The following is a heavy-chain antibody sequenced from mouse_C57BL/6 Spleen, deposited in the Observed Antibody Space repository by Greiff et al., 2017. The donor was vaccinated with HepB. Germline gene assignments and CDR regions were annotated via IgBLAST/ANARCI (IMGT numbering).Heavy chain of an antibody. V-gene: IGHV1-59*01. Sequence: VQLQQPGAELVRPGTSVKLSCKASGYTFTSYWMHWVKQRPGQGLEWIGVIDPSDSYTNYNQKFKGKATLTVDTSSSTAYMQLSSLTSEDSAVYYCARDYGSSYERFAYWGQGTLVTVSA. D-gene: IGHD1-1*01. CDR1: GYTFTSYW. J-gene: IGHJ3*01. CDR2: IDPSDSYT. CDR3: ARDYGSSYERFAY.